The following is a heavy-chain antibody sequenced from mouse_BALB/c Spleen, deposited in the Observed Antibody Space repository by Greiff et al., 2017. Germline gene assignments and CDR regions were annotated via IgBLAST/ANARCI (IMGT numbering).Heavy chain of an antibody. V-gene: IGHV5-12-2*01. CDR2: ISNGGGST. D-gene: IGHD2-1*01. CDR1: GFTFSSYT. Sequence: EVQGVESGGGLVQPGGSLKLSCAASGFTFSSYTMSWVRQTPEKRLEWVAYISNGGGSTYYPDTVKGRFTISRDNAKNTLYLQMSSLKSEDTAMYYCARQGGNYSYWYFDVWGAGTTVTVSS. J-gene: IGHJ1*01. CDR3: ARQGGNYSYWYFDV.